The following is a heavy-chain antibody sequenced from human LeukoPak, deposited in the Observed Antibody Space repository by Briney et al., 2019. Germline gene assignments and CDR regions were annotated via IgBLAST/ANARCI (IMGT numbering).Heavy chain of an antibody. J-gene: IGHJ5*02. CDR3: ARHAGSADSSSWYWFDP. Sequence: GESLKISCKGSGYSFTSYWIGWVRQMPGKGLEWMGIIYPGDSDTGYSPSFQGQVTISADKSISTAYLQWSSLKASDTAMYYCARHAGSADSSSWYWFDPWGQGTLVTVSS. V-gene: IGHV5-51*01. CDR1: GYSFTSYW. D-gene: IGHD6-13*01. CDR2: IYPGDSDT.